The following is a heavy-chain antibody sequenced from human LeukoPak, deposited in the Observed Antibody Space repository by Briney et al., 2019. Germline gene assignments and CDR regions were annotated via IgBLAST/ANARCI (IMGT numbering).Heavy chain of an antibody. D-gene: IGHD5-18*01. J-gene: IGHJ4*02. CDR2: IRYDGSNK. CDR3: ALIRGYSYGRIFDY. Sequence: GGSLRLSCAASGFTFSSYGMHWVRQAPGKGLEWVAFIRYDGSNKYYADSVKGRFTISRDNSKNTLYLQMNSLRAEDMALYYCALIRGYSYGRIFDYWGQGTLVTVSS. V-gene: IGHV3-30*02. CDR1: GFTFSSYG.